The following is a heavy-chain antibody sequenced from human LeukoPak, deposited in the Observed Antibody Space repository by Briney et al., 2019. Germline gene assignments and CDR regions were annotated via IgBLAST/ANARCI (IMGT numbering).Heavy chain of an antibody. CDR3: AREGHSSGSLGDY. CDR2: ITGSSSSI. J-gene: IGHJ4*02. D-gene: IGHD6-19*01. V-gene: IGHV3-21*04. Sequence: GGSLRLSCAASGFTFSSHSMNWVRQAPGKGLEWVSSITGSSSSIYYADSVKGRFTVSRDNAEKLVYLHMSSLRAEDTAMYYCAREGHSSGSLGDYWGQGILVTVSS. CDR1: GFTFSSHS.